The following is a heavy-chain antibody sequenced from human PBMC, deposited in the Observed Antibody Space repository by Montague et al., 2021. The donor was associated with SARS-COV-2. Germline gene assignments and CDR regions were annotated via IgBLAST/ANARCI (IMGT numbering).Heavy chain of an antibody. J-gene: IGHJ4*02. CDR2: ISASGGNT. CDR1: GFYV. D-gene: IGHD3-10*01. Sequence: SLRLSCAASGFYVMSWVRQATGQGLEWVSVISASGGNTYYADSVKGRFTISRDNSKNTLYLQMNSQRAEDRAVYYCAKAPTMVRGVYFDDWGQGTLVTVSS. CDR3: AKAPTMVRGVYFDD. V-gene: IGHV3-23*01.